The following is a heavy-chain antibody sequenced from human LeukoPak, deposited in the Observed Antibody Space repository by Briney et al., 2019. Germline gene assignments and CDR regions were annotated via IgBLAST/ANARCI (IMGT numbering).Heavy chain of an antibody. V-gene: IGHV3-48*04. Sequence: PGGSLRLSCAASGFTFRNYWMHWVRQAPGKGLVWISYISRSGSTTYYTDSVKGRFTISRDNAKNSLYLQMNSLRAEDTAVYYCARVGPSYYFDYWGQGTLVTVSS. CDR2: ISRSGSTT. CDR1: GFTFRNYW. J-gene: IGHJ4*02. CDR3: ARVGPSYYFDY.